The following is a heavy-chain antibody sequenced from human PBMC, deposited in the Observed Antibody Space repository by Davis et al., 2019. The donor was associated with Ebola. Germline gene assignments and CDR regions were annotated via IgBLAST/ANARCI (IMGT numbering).Heavy chain of an antibody. Sequence: PGGSLRLSCAASGFSFSSYGMNWVRQAPGKGLEWVSAISGSGVGTYYADSVKGRLTISRDNSKNTLYLQMNSLRVDDTAVYYCAKGIIGWNFAFGYWGQGTLVTVSS. CDR3: AKGIIGWNFAFGY. D-gene: IGHD1-7*01. V-gene: IGHV3-23*01. CDR1: GFSFSSYG. J-gene: IGHJ4*02. CDR2: ISGSGVGT.